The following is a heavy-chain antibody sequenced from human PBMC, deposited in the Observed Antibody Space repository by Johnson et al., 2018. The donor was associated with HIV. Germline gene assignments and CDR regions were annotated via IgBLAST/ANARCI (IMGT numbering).Heavy chain of an antibody. V-gene: IGHV3-11*01. CDR2: ISSSGSTI. D-gene: IGHD3-10*01. CDR1: GFTFNNAW. J-gene: IGHJ3*01. CDR3: ARAVLWFGYHGFDV. Sequence: QVQLVESGGGLVKPGGSLRLSCAASGFTFNNAWMSWVRPAPGKGLEWVSYISSSGSTIYYAYSVKGRFTISRDNAKNSLYLQMNSLRVEDTAVYYCARAVLWFGYHGFDVWGQGTMVTVSS.